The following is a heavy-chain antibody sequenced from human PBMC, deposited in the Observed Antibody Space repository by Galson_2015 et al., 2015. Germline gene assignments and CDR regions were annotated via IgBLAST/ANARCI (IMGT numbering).Heavy chain of an antibody. CDR2: ISSNGGST. CDR3: ARDNWNYEPWFDP. V-gene: IGHV3-64*04. CDR1: GFTFSSYA. D-gene: IGHD1-7*01. J-gene: IGHJ5*02. Sequence: SLRLSCAASGFTFSSYAMHWVRQAPGKGLEYVSAISSNGGSTYYADSVKGRFTISRDNSKNTLYLQMNSLRAEDTAVYYCARDNWNYEPWFDPWGQGTLVTVSS.